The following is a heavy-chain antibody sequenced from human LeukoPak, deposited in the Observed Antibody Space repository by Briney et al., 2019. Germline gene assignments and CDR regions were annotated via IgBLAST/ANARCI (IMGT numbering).Heavy chain of an antibody. CDR2: INHSGST. CDR3: ARGDIVVVPAAMGAFCWFDP. CDR1: GGSFSGYY. Sequence: SETLSLTCAVYGGSFSGYYWSWIRQPPGKGLEWIGEINHSGSTNCNPSLKSRVTISVDTSKNQFSLKLSSVTAADTAVYYCARGDIVVVPAAMGAFCWFDPWGQGTLVTVSS. V-gene: IGHV4-34*01. D-gene: IGHD2-2*01. J-gene: IGHJ5*02.